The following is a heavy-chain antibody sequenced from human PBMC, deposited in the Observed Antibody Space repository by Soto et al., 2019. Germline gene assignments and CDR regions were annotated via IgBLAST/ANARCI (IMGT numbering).Heavy chain of an antibody. Sequence: GGSLRLSCAASGFTFGSYAMSGVRQAPGKGLEWVSAISGSGGSTYYADSVKGRFTISRDNSKNTLYLQMNSLRAEDTAVYYCAKTAAGTYYGMDVWGQGTTVTVSS. D-gene: IGHD6-13*01. CDR2: ISGSGGST. CDR1: GFTFGSYA. J-gene: IGHJ6*02. CDR3: AKTAAGTYYGMDV. V-gene: IGHV3-23*01.